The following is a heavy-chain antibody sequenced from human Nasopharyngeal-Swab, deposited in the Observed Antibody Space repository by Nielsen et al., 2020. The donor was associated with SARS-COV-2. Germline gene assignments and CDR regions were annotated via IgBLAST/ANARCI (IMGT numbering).Heavy chain of an antibody. CDR3: ARDAPAHYGAFY. CDR2: IAHDASNE. Sequence: GRSLRLSCAASGFTFSSFGMHWARQAPGKGLEWVAFIAHDASNEYYGDSVKGRFSISRDSSKNTLYLQMDSLRGEDTAVYYCARDAPAHYGAFYWGRGTLVTVSS. J-gene: IGHJ4*02. V-gene: IGHV3-30*03. D-gene: IGHD4-17*01. CDR1: GFTFSSFG.